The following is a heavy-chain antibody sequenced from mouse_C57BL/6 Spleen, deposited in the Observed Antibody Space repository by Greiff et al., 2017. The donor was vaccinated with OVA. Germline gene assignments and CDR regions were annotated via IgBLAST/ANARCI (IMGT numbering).Heavy chain of an antibody. J-gene: IGHJ4*01. V-gene: IGHV1-18*01. Sequence: EVQLQQSGPELVKPGASVKIPCKASGYTFTDYNMDWVKQSHGKSLEWIGDINPNNGGTIYNQKFKGKATLTVDKSSSTAYMELRSLTSEDTAVYYCARLDGYAMDYWGQGTSVTVSS. CDR1: GYTFTDYN. D-gene: IGHD2-3*01. CDR3: ARLDGYAMDY. CDR2: INPNNGGT.